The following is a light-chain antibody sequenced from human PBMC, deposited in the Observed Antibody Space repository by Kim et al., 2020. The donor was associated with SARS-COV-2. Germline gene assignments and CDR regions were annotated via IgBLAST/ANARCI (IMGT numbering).Light chain of an antibody. CDR3: AAWDDSLSGWV. V-gene: IGLV1-47*01. J-gene: IGLJ3*02. CDR1: STNSGSTD. CDR2: RNK. Sequence: GQSVTLTSSRSSTNSGSTDVSWNQQRPGTAPKLLLYRNKQRPSGVPARFSGSKSGTSASLAISGLRSEDEADYYCAAWDDSLSGWVFGGGTQLTVL.